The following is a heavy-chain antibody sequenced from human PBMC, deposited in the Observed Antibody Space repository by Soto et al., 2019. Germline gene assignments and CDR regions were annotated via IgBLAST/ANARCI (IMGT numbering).Heavy chain of an antibody. V-gene: IGHV4-30-2*01. Sequence: PSETLSLTCAVSGGSISSGGYSWSWIRQPPGKGLEWIGYIYHSGSTYYNPSLKSRVTISVDRSKNQFSLKLSSVTAADTAVYYCARLSSGRAFDIWGQGTKVTVSS. J-gene: IGHJ3*02. CDR3: ARLSSGRAFDI. CDR2: IYHSGST. CDR1: GGSISSGGYS. D-gene: IGHD3-22*01.